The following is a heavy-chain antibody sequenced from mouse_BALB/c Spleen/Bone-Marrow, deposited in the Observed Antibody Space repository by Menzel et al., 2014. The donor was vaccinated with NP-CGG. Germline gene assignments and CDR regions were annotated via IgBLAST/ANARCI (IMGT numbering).Heavy chain of an antibody. J-gene: IGHJ3*01. D-gene: IGHD1-2*01. CDR3: ARLHYYGSFAY. CDR1: GFDFGRYW. V-gene: IGHV4-1*02. Sequence: EVLLVESGGGLVQPGGSLKLSCAASGFDFGRYWMSWVRQAPGKGLEWIGEINPDSSTINYTPSLKDKFIISRDNAKNTLCLQMSKLRSEDTALYYCARLHYYGSFAYWGQGTLVTVSA. CDR2: INPDSSTI.